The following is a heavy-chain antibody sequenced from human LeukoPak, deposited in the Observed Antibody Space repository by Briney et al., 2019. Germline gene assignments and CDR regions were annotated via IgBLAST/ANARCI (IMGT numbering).Heavy chain of an antibody. V-gene: IGHV3-11*04. D-gene: IGHD3-10*01. CDR2: ISGSGTTK. Sequence: GGTQRLSCAASGFTFSDYYVTWIRQAPGKGLEWVSYISGSGTTKYYAGSVEGRFTVSRDNAKNSLFLQMNSLRSEDTAVYYCARDPYHYASENWGQGTLVTVSS. CDR1: GFTFSDYY. CDR3: ARDPYHYASEN. J-gene: IGHJ4*02.